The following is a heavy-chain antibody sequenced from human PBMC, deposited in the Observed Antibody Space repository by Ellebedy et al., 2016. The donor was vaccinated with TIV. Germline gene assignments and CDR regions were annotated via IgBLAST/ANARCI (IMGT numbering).Heavy chain of an antibody. CDR2: ISSSSSYI. J-gene: IGHJ6*02. D-gene: IGHD6-13*01. Sequence: GESLKISCAASGFTFSSYSTNWVRRAPGKGLEWVSSISSSSSYIYYADSVKGRFTISRDNAKNSLYLQMNSLRAEDTAVYYGARGESSRWYYYGMDVWGQGTTVTVSS. CDR1: GFTFSSYS. CDR3: ARGESSRWYYYGMDV. V-gene: IGHV3-21*01.